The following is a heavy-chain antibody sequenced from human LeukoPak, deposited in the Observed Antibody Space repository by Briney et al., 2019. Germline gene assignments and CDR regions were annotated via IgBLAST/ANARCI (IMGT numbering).Heavy chain of an antibody. CDR2: IYHSGST. CDR3: AREDSPTATNYYYYMDV. Sequence: SETLSLTCTVSGGSISSGGYYWSWIRQPPGKGLEWIGYIYHSGSTYYNPSLKSRVTISVDRPKNQFSLKLSSVTAADTAVYYCAREDSPTATNYYYYMDVWGKGTTVTVSS. J-gene: IGHJ6*03. CDR1: GGSISSGGYY. D-gene: IGHD4-11*01. V-gene: IGHV4-30-2*01.